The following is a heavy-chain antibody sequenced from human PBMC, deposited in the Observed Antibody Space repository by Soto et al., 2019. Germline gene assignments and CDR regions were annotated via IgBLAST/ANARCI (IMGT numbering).Heavy chain of an antibody. CDR1: GGTFSSYA. CDR2: IIPIFGTA. V-gene: IGHV1-69*13. J-gene: IGHJ4*02. D-gene: IGHD1-7*01. Sequence: SVKVSCKASGGTFSSYAISWVRQAPGQGLEWMGGIIPIFGTANYAQKFQGRVTITADESTSTAYMELSSLRSEDTAVYYCASPDPITGTTEYYFDYWGQGTLVTVSS. CDR3: ASPDPITGTTEYYFDY.